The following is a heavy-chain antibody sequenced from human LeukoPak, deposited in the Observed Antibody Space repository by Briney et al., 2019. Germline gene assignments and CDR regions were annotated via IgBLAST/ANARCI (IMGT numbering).Heavy chain of an antibody. CDR2: IYTSGST. CDR1: GGSLSGSY. J-gene: IGHJ5*02. CDR3: ARATGTVINWFDP. V-gene: IGHV4-4*09. D-gene: IGHD3-10*01. Sequence: PSETLSLTCTVSGGSLSGSYWSWIRQPPGKGLEWIGYIYTSGSTNYNPSLKSRVTMSIDTSKNQFSLKLSSVTAADTAVYYCARATGTVINWFDPWGQGTLVTVSS.